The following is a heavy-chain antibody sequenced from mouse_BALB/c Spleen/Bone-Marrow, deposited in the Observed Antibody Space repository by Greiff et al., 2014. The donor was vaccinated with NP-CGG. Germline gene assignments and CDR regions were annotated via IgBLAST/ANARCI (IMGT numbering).Heavy chain of an antibody. CDR2: ISSYYGDA. D-gene: IGHD2-14*01. Sequence: AELVRPGVSVKISCKGSGYTFTEYAVHWKHTTKKKRLKWNALISSYYGDATYNQKFKGKATMTVDKSSSTAFLELARLTSEDSAIYYCARSGKVRNAMDYWGQGTSVTVSS. J-gene: IGHJ4*01. CDR3: ARSGKVRNAMDY. V-gene: IGHV1S137*01. CDR1: GYTFTEYA.